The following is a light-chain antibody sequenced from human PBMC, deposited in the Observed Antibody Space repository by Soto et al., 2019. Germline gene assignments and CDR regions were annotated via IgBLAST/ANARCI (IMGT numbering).Light chain of an antibody. V-gene: IGKV3-11*01. Sequence: EIVLTQSPATLSLSPVEIATLSCSASQSVSTFLAWYQQKPGQAPRLLIYDASDRATGIPARFSGSGAGTDFNLTISSLEPEDFAVYYCQHRRNWPPTITFGQGTRLEIK. CDR2: DAS. CDR1: QSVSTF. J-gene: IGKJ5*01. CDR3: QHRRNWPPTIT.